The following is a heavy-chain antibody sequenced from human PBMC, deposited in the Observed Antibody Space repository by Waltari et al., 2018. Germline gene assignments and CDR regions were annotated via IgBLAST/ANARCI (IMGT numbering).Heavy chain of an antibody. V-gene: IGHV1-46*01. CDR2: INPSGGST. D-gene: IGHD2-21*01. CDR1: EYTFTSSY. J-gene: IGHJ6*02. CDR3: ASDTGALWMDV. Sequence: QVQLVQSGAAVKKPGASVKISCKTSEYTFTSSYVHWVRQAPGQGLEWMGIINPSGGSTIYAQKVQGRVTMTRETSTSTVYMELSSLRSEDTAVYYCASDTGALWMDVWGQGTTVTVSS.